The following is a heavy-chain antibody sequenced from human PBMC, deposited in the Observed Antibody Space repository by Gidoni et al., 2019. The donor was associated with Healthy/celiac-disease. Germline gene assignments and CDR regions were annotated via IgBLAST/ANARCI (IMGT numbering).Heavy chain of an antibody. CDR1: GFTFSSYG. V-gene: IGHV3-30*18. J-gene: IGHJ6*03. Sequence: QVQLVESGGGVVQPGRSLRLSCAASGFTFSSYGMHWVRQAPGKGLEWVAVISYDGSNKYYADSVKGRFTISRDNSKNTLYLQMNSLRAEDTAVYYCAKEDRRLRFLEWPKGDYMDVWGKGTTVTVSS. D-gene: IGHD3-3*01. CDR2: ISYDGSNK. CDR3: AKEDRRLRFLEWPKGDYMDV.